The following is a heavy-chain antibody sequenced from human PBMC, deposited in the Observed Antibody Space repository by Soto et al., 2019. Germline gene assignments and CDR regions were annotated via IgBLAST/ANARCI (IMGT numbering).Heavy chain of an antibody. J-gene: IGHJ6*02. CDR3: ARDAVRLRWTGLGGMDV. CDR2: IGTAGDT. V-gene: IGHV3-13*01. Sequence: GGSLRLSCAASGFTFSSYDMHWVRQATGEGLEWVSAIGTAGDTYYPGSVKGRFTISRENAKNSLYLQMNSLRAEDTAVYYCARDAVRLRWTGLGGMDVWGQGTTVTVSS. D-gene: IGHD4-17*01. CDR1: GFTFSSYD.